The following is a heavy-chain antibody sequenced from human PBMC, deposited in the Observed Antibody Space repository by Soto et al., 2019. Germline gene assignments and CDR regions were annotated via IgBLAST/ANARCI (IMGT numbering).Heavy chain of an antibody. CDR3: ARDQSPSSGWPGMDV. Sequence: ASVEVSCKASGYTFTDYYIHWVRRAPGQGLEWMGWINPNSGGTNYAQKFQGRVTMTRDTSISTAYMELNRLRSDDTAVYYCARDQSPSSGWPGMDVWGQGTTVTV. V-gene: IGHV1-2*02. CDR2: INPNSGGT. CDR1: GYTFTDYY. J-gene: IGHJ6*02. D-gene: IGHD6-19*01.